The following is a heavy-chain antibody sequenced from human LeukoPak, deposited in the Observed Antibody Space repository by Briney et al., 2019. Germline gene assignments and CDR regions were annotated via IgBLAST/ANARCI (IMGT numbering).Heavy chain of an antibody. CDR3: ARFNYYDSSGNDY. CDR2: IYHSGTT. V-gene: IGHV4-4*02. D-gene: IGHD3-22*01. CDR1: GGSISSSKW. Sequence: SGTLSLTCAVSGGSISSSKWWSWVRQPPGKGLEWIGEIYHSGTTNYKPSLKSRVTISVDTSKNQFSLKLSSVTAADTAVYYCARFNYYDSSGNDYWGQGTLVTVSS. J-gene: IGHJ4*02.